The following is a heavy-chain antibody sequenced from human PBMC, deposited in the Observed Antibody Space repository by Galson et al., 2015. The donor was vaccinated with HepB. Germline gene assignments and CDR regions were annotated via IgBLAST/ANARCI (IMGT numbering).Heavy chain of an antibody. CDR2: ISGSGGST. D-gene: IGHD6-13*01. CDR1: GFTSSSYA. V-gene: IGHV3-23*01. J-gene: IGHJ5*02. CDR3: AKVSAAADFIWFDP. Sequence: SLRLSCAASGFTSSSYAMSWVRQAPGKGLEWVSAISGSGGSTYYADSVKGRFTISRDNSKNTLYLQMNSLRAEDTAVYYCAKVSAAADFIWFDPWGQGTLVTVSS.